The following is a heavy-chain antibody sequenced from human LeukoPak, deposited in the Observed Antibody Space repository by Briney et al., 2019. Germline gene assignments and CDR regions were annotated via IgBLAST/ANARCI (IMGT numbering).Heavy chain of an antibody. V-gene: IGHV1-18*01. CDR2: ISAYNGNT. CDR1: GYTFINYG. J-gene: IGHJ4*02. D-gene: IGHD3-22*01. Sequence: ASVKVSCKASGYTFINYGISWVRQAPGQGLEWMGWISAYNGNTNYAQKVQGRVTMTTDTSTSTAYMELRSLRSDGTAVLYCVRERVDYYDISGYYYLWGQGTLVTVSS. CDR3: VRERVDYYDISGYYYL.